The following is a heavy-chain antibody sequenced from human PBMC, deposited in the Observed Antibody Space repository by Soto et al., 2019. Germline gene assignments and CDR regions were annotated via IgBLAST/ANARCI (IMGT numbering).Heavy chain of an antibody. D-gene: IGHD3-10*01. CDR2: IKQDGSEI. CDR3: ERDPYYGAIEY. J-gene: IGHJ4*02. V-gene: IGHV3-7*01. Sequence: EVQLMESGGGWVQPGGSLRLSCAASGFTISSSWMAWVRQAPGKGLEWVADIKQDGSEINYVDSVKGRVTISRDNAKNSLYLQMNSLRAEDTAVYYCERDPYYGAIEYWGLGTLVTVSS. CDR1: GFTISSSW.